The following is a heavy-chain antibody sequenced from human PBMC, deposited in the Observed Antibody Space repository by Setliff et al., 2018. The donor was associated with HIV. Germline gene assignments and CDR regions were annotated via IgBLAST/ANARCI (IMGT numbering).Heavy chain of an antibody. J-gene: IGHJ6*02. V-gene: IGHV3-11*04. Sequence: PGGSLRLSCAASGFTFSDCYMSWIRQAPGKGLEWVSYISSSGSPIHYADSVRGRFTISRDNAKKSLYLQMNSLRAEDTAVYYCARGAPMVRGVMLPGMDVWGQGTTVTVSS. CDR1: GFTFSDCY. D-gene: IGHD3-10*01. CDR2: ISSSGSPI. CDR3: ARGAPMVRGVMLPGMDV.